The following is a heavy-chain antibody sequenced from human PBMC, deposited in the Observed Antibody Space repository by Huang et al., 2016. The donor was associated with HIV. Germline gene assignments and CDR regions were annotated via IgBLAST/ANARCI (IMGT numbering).Heavy chain of an antibody. Sequence: QLQLVQSGAQVKKPGSSVNVSCKASGKTFSGSAISWVRQAPGQRLEWMGGGVPVDGTPKYPKNLQGTVTITADESMTTAYMELTSLTSKDTAVYFCAAKIGSDGYFISRGPRSNYYSLDVWGQGTTVVVSS. CDR2: GVPVDGTP. J-gene: IGHJ6*02. V-gene: IGHV1-69*13. D-gene: IGHD3-10*01. CDR3: AAKIGSDGYFISRGPRSNYYSLDV. CDR1: GKTFSGSA.